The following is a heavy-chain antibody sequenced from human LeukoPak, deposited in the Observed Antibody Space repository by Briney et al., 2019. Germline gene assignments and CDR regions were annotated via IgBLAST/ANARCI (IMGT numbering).Heavy chain of an antibody. D-gene: IGHD6-13*01. J-gene: IGHJ5*02. CDR1: GFTFSSYW. CDR3: ARLTRSQQLFGRPVWWFDP. V-gene: IGHV3-7*01. CDR2: IKQDGSEK. Sequence: PGGSLRLSCAASGFTFSSYWMSWVRQAPGKGLEWVANIKQDGSEKYYVDSVKGRFTISRDNAKNSLYLQMNSLRAEDTAVYYCARLTRSQQLFGRPVWWFDPWGQGTLVTVSS.